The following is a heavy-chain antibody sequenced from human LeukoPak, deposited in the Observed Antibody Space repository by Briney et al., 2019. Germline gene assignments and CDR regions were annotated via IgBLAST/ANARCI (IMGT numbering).Heavy chain of an antibody. J-gene: IGHJ4*02. D-gene: IGHD1-26*01. CDR2: IYYSGST. V-gene: IGHV4-59*08. Sequence: SETLSLTCTVSGGSISSYYWSWIRLPPGKGLEWIGYIYYSGSTNYNPSLKSRVTISVDTSKNQFSLKLSSVTAADTAVYYCARQVGLYYFDYWGQGTLVTVSS. CDR3: ARQVGLYYFDY. CDR1: GGSISSYY.